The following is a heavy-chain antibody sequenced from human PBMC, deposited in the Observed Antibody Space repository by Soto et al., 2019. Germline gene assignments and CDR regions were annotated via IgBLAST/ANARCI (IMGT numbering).Heavy chain of an antibody. CDR1: GFTFSSYA. CDR2: ISYDGSNK. V-gene: IGHV3-30-3*01. CDR3: ARGVRRRGYYVRDGPHYYRYVKDF. J-gene: IGHJ6*02. D-gene: IGHD3-22*01. Sequence: PGGSLRLSCAASGFTFSSYAMHWVRQAPGKGLEWVAVISYDGSNKYYADSVKGRFTISRDNSKNTLYLQMNSLRAEDTAVYYCARGVRRRGYYVRDGPHYYRYVKDFWAQGSTVPV.